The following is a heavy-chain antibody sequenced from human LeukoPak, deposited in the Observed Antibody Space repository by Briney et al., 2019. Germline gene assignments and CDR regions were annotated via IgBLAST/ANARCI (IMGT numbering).Heavy chain of an antibody. CDR2: IYYSGST. Sequence: SETLSLTCTVSGGSISSYYWSWIRQPPGKGLEWIGYIYYSGSTNYNPSLKSRVTISVDTSKNQFSLKLSSVTAADTAVYYCARQGQISAFDVWGHGNLVIVSS. CDR1: GGSISSYY. D-gene: IGHD3-10*01. J-gene: IGHJ4*01. CDR3: ARQGQISAFDV. V-gene: IGHV4-59*01.